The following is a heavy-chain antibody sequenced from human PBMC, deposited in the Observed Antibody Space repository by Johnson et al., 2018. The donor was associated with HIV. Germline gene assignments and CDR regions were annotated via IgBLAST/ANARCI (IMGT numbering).Heavy chain of an antibody. Sequence: VQLVESGGGLVKPGGSLRLSCAASGFTFSNAWMNWVRQAPGKGLEWVGRLKRKTDGGTTDYAAPVKGRFTISRDDSKNTLYLQINSLKTDDTAVYYCTTVRGAFDIWGQGTMVTVSS. CDR3: TTVRGAFDI. CDR2: LKRKTDGGTT. V-gene: IGHV3-15*01. J-gene: IGHJ3*02. CDR1: GFTFSNAW. D-gene: IGHD3-16*01.